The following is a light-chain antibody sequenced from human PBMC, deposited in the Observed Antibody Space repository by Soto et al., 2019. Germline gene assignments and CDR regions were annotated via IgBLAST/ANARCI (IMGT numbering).Light chain of an antibody. CDR2: SNN. Sequence: QAVLTQPPSASGTPGQRVTISCSGGSSNIKTNGVSWYQQVPGAAPKLLIYSNNQRPSGAPDRFSGSKSGTSASLAISGLQSEDEATYHCATWDDSLNGLIFGGGTKL. J-gene: IGLJ2*01. CDR1: SSNIKTNG. CDR3: ATWDDSLNGLI. V-gene: IGLV1-44*01.